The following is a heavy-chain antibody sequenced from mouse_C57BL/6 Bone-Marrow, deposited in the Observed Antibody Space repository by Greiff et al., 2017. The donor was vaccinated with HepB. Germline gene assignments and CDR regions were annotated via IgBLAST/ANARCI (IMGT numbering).Heavy chain of an antibody. CDR3: TRSGQFITTVVADFDY. CDR1: GYTFTSYW. Sequence: EVQLQQSGTVLARPGASVKMSCKTSGYTFTSYWMHWVKQRPGQGLEWIGAIYPGNSDTSYNQKFQGKAKLTAVTSASTAYMELSSLTNEDSAVYYCTRSGQFITTVVADFDYCGQGTTLTVSS. D-gene: IGHD1-1*01. J-gene: IGHJ2*01. CDR2: IYPGNSDT. V-gene: IGHV1-5*01.